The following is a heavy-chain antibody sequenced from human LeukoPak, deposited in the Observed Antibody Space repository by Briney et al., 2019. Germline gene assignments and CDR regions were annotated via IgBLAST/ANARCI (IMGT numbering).Heavy chain of an antibody. CDR2: IWYDGSNK. D-gene: IGHD5-24*01. CDR1: GFSFSSYG. J-gene: IGHJ4*02. CDR3: AKDQRRDGYNQKD. V-gene: IGHV3-33*06. Sequence: PGRSLRLSCAASGFSFSSYGMHWVRQAPGKGLEWVAVIWYDGSNKYYADSVKGRFTISRDNSKNTLYLQMNSLRAEDTAVYYCAKDQRRDGYNQKDWGQGTLVTVSS.